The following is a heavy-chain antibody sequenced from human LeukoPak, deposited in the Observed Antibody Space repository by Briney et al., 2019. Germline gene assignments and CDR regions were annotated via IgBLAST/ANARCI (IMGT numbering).Heavy chain of an antibody. CDR3: ARAAAGTSGSFDY. D-gene: IGHD6-13*01. CDR1: GFTFTRHW. Sequence: GGSLRLSCAASGFTFTRHWMHWVRQVPGRGLVWVSRSNGDGSSTSHADSVEGRFTISRDNAKNTLYLQMNSLRAEDTAIYYCARAAAGTSGSFDYWGQGTLVTVSS. J-gene: IGHJ4*02. V-gene: IGHV3-74*01. CDR2: SNGDGSST.